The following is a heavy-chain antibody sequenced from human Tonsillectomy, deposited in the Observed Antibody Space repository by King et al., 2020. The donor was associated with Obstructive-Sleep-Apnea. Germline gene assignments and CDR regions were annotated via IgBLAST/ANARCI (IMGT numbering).Heavy chain of an antibody. CDR3: AKDGILSQWELLDSHFDY. CDR1: GFTFSNYG. CDR2: IRYDGNNK. V-gene: IGHV3-30*02. D-gene: IGHD1-26*01. J-gene: IGHJ4*02. Sequence: VQLVESGGGVVQPGGSLRLSCAASGFTFSNYGMYWVRQAAGKGLEWVAFIRYDGNNKYYADSMKGRFTISRDNSKNTLFLQMNSLRAEDTAVYYCAKDGILSQWELLDSHFDYWGQGTLVTVSS.